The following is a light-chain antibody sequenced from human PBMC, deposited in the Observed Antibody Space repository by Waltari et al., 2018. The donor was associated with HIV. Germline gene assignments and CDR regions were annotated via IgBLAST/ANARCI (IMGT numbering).Light chain of an antibody. CDR3: SSYTSSGPRYVL. CDR1: SGYVGGYNF. Sequence: QSALTQPASVSGSPGQSITIPCTGTSGYVGGYNFVSWYQQHPGKAPKLIIYNVNTRPSGVSIRFSGSRSANTAALTISGLQAEDEADYFCSSYTSSGPRYVLFGGGTRLTVL. V-gene: IGLV2-14*03. J-gene: IGLJ2*01. CDR2: NVN.